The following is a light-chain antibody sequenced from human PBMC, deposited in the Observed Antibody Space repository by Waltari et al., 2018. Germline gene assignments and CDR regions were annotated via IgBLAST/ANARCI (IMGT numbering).Light chain of an antibody. V-gene: IGLV2-23*01. CDR3: CSYAGSFTYV. Sequence: QSALTQPASVSGSPGQSITISCTGTSSDVGTYNLVSWYQQYPGKAPILMIYESSKRPPGVSNRFSSATSGNAASLTISGLQAEGEADYYCCSYAGSFTYVFGTGTKVTVL. CDR2: ESS. CDR1: SSDVGTYNL. J-gene: IGLJ1*01.